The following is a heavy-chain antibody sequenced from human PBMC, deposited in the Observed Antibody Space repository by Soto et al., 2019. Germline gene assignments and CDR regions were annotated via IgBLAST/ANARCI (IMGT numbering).Heavy chain of an antibody. CDR2: IWYDGSNK. V-gene: IGHV3-33*01. CDR3: ARLRPGMGFDY. CDR1: GFTFSSYG. Sequence: QVQLVESGGGVVPPGRSLRLSCAASGFTFSSYGMHWVRQAPGKGLEWVAVIWYDGSNKYYADSVKGRFTISRDNSKNTLYLQMNSLRAEDTAVYYCARLRPGMGFDYWGQGTLVTVSS. D-gene: IGHD6-13*01. J-gene: IGHJ4*02.